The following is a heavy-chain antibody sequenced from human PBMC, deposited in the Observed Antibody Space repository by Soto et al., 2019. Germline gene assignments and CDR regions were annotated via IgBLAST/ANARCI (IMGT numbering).Heavy chain of an antibody. Sequence: QVQLQESGPGLVKPSQTLSLTCSVSGDSISGGYYWSWIRQHPGKGLEWIGYVSPIGTPYYSPSLSSRVSISMHTSKYQLSLEVRSVSAADTAVYYCARDRGSYGMDVWGQGTTVTVSS. J-gene: IGHJ6*02. V-gene: IGHV4-31*03. CDR1: GDSISGGYY. CDR3: ARDRGSYGMDV. CDR2: VSPIGTP.